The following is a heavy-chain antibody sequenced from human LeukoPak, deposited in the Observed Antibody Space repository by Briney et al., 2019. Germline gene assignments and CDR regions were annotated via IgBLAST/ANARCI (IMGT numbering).Heavy chain of an antibody. CDR3: ARQLFNGFDI. CDR1: GFTFSSYA. D-gene: IGHD1-1*01. V-gene: IGHV3-30*04. J-gene: IGHJ3*02. CDR2: ISYDGSNK. Sequence: GGSLRLSCAASGFTFSSYAMHWVRQAPGKGLEWVAVISYDGSNKYYADSVKGRFTISRDNSKNTLYLQMNSLRAEDTAVFYCARQLFNGFDIWGQGTMVTVSS.